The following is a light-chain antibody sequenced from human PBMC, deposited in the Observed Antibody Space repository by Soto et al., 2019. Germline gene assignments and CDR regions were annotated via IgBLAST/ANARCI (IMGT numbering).Light chain of an antibody. J-gene: IGLJ1*01. Sequence: SVLTQPASVSWSPGQSITISCSGTSSDIGSYDHVAWYQQFPGKSPKLIIYAVSDRPSGVSDRFSGSKSGISASLTISGLQTEDEADYYCISYTDRQSYLFGTGTKVTVL. V-gene: IGLV2-14*03. CDR2: AVS. CDR1: SSDIGSYDH. CDR3: ISYTDRQSYL.